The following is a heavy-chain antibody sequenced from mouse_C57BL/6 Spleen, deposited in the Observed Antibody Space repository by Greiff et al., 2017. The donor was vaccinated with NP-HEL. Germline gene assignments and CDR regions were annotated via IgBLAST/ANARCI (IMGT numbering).Heavy chain of an antibody. CDR3: ARKGGDGDFDY. D-gene: IGHD1-2*01. CDR2: IDPSDSYT. V-gene: IGHV1-50*01. J-gene: IGHJ2*01. CDR1: GYTFTSYW. Sequence: QVQLQQPGAELVKPGASVKLSCKASGYTFTSYWMQWVKQRPGQGLEWIGEIDPSDSYTNYNQKFKGKATLTVDTSSSTAYMQLSSLTSEDSAVYYCARKGGDGDFDYWGQGTTLTVSS.